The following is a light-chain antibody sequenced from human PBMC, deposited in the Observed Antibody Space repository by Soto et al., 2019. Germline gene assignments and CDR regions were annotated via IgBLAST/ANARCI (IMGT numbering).Light chain of an antibody. V-gene: IGKV1-5*01. J-gene: IGKJ2*01. CDR1: QSISSW. CDR3: QQYNSYYT. Sequence: DIQMTQSPSTLSASVGDRVTITCRASQSISSWLAWYQQKPGKAPKLLIYDASSLESGVPSRFSGSGSGTEFTVTISSLQPDDFATYSCQQYNSYYTCGQGTKLEIK. CDR2: DAS.